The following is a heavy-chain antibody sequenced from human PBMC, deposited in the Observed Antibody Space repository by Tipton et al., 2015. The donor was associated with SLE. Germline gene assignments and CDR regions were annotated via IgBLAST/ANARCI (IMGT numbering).Heavy chain of an antibody. J-gene: IGHJ6*02. V-gene: IGHV4-39*07. CDR2: FHNSGST. CDR3: ANLDRGFYFGMDV. Sequence: TLSLTCTVSGGSISSSSYNWVWIRQSPGKGLEWIGTFHNSGSTYYNPSLKSRVTISVDTSKNQFSLKLSSVTAADTAVYYCANLDRGFYFGMDVWGQGTTVTVSS. CDR1: GGSISSSSYN.